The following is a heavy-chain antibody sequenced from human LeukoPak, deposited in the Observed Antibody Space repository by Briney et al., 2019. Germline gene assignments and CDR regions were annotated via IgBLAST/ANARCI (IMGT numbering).Heavy chain of an antibody. Sequence: GGSRRLSWAASGFTFTSYWMSWVRQAPGKWLEWVANIKEVGSEKYYGDSVKGRCTISRDNAKNSVSLQMNSLTAEGTAVYDCARIYLKMASDSWGQGTLVTVSS. CDR1: GFTFTSYW. V-gene: IGHV3-7*01. J-gene: IGHJ4*02. CDR3: ARIYLKMASDS. D-gene: IGHD2-8*01. CDR2: IKEVGSEK.